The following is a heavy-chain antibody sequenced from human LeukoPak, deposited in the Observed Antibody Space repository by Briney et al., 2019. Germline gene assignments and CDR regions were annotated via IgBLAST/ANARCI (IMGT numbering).Heavy chain of an antibody. CDR1: GVTFSSYA. CDR3: ARGPRYCSSTSCNYGMDV. CDR2: ITPIFGIA. J-gene: IGHJ6*02. Sequence: SVKVSCKASGVTFSSYAISWVRQAPGQGLEWMGRITPIFGIANYAQKFQGRVTITADKSTSTAYMELSSLRSEDTAVYYCARGPRYCSSTSCNYGMDVWGQGTTVTVSS. D-gene: IGHD2-2*01. V-gene: IGHV1-69*04.